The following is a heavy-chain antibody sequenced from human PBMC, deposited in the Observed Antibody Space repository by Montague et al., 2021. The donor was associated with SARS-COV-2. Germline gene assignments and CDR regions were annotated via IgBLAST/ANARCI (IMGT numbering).Heavy chain of an antibody. V-gene: IGHV4-31*03. Sequence: TLSLTCTVSGGSISSGGYYWSWIRQHPGKGLEWTGYIYYSGSTYYNPSLKSRVTISVDTSKNQFSLKLSSVTAADTAVYYCARGGSYSSGWYGVDYYYGMDVWGQDHGHRLL. D-gene: IGHD6-19*01. J-gene: IGHJ6*02. CDR2: IYYSGST. CDR3: ARGGSYSSGWYGVDYYYGMDV. CDR1: GGSISSGGYY.